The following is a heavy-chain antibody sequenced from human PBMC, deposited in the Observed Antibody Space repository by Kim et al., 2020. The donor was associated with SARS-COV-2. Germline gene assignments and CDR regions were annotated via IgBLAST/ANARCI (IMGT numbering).Heavy chain of an antibody. D-gene: IGHD3-10*01. CDR3: GDYHGAGSHFRY. Sequence: THTAEAAKGRCTISRDNYKNMLYLKMNSLRDEDTAVYYCGDYHGAGSHFRYWGQGTLVTVSS. CDR2: T. V-gene: IGHV3-23*01. J-gene: IGHJ4*02.